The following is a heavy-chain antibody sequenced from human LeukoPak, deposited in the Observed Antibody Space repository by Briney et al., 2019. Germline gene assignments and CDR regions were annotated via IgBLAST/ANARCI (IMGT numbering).Heavy chain of an antibody. CDR2: IIPIYGTA. CDR3: ARWGSGNYLPYYYYMDV. V-gene: IGHV1-69*13. CDR1: GGTFSGYA. Sequence: SVKVSCKASGGTFSGYAISWVRQAPGQGLEWMGGIIPIYGTANYAQKFQGRVTITADESTSTAYMELSSRRSEDTAVYYCARWGSGNYLPYYYYMDVWGKGTTVTVSS. D-gene: IGHD1-26*01. J-gene: IGHJ6*03.